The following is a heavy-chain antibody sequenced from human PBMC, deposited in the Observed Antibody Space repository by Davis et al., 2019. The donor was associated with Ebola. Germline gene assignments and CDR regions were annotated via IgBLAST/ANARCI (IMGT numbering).Heavy chain of an antibody. V-gene: IGHV1-2*06. CDR3: ARAQFPTTSDH. CDR1: GYTLSELS. CDR2: INPNSGGT. D-gene: IGHD1-1*01. Sequence: AASVKVSCKVSGYTLSELSIHWVRQAPGQGLEWMGRINPNSGGTNYAQKFRGRVTMTRDTSISTAYMELSRLRSDDTAVYYCARAQFPTTSDHWGQGTLVTVSP. J-gene: IGHJ4*02.